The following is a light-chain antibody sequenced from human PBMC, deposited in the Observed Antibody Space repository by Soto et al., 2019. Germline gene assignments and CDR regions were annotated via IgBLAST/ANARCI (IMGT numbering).Light chain of an antibody. CDR1: SSNIGAGYD. CDR2: GNS. Sequence: QSVLTQPPSVSGAPGQRVTISCTGSSSNIGAGYDVHWYQQLPGTAPKLLIYGNSNRPSGVPDRVSGSKSGTSASLAITGLQAEDEADYYCQSDDSSLSGYVVFGRRTKLTVL. V-gene: IGLV1-40*01. J-gene: IGLJ2*01. CDR3: QSDDSSLSGYVV.